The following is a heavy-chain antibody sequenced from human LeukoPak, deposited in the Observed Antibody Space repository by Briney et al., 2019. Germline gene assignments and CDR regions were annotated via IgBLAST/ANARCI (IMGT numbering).Heavy chain of an antibody. Sequence: GGSLRLSCTASGFIFNDFWISWVRQAPGKGLEWVSYISSSSSTIYYADSVKGRFTISRDNAKNSLYLQMNSLRAEDTAVYYCAVPTRGSFDYWGQGTLVTVSS. CDR1: GFIFNDFW. CDR3: AVPTRGSFDY. D-gene: IGHD3-16*01. J-gene: IGHJ4*02. V-gene: IGHV3-48*04. CDR2: ISSSSSTI.